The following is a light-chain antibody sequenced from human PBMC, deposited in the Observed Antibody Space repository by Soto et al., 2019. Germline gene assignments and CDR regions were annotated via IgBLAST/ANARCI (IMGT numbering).Light chain of an antibody. Sequence: SVLTQPASVSGSPGPSIAISYTGTSSDVGGYSYVSWYQQQPGKAPKLVISDVSNRPSGVSDRFSGSKSGNTASLPISGLQTEDEADYYCASYTTGSTYVFGTGTKVPVL. CDR1: SSDVGGYSY. J-gene: IGLJ1*01. CDR3: ASYTTGSTYV. V-gene: IGLV2-14*01. CDR2: DVS.